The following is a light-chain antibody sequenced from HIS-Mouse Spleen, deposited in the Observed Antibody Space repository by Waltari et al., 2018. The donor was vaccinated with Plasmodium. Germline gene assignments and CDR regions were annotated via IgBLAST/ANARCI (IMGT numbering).Light chain of an antibody. Sequence: EIVMTQPPATLSVSPGARATLPCRASQRVNSNLAWYQQKPGQAPRPLIYGASTRATGIPARFSCSGSGTEFTLTISSLQSEDVAVYYCQQYNNWSFTFGPGTKVDIK. V-gene: IGKV3-15*01. J-gene: IGKJ3*01. CDR3: QQYNNWSFT. CDR2: GAS. CDR1: QRVNSN.